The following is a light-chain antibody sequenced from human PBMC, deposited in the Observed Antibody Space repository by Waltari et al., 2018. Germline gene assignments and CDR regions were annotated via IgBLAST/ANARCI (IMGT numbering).Light chain of an antibody. V-gene: IGLV2-8*01. CDR1: SSDVGGYNY. Sequence: QSALTQPPSASGSPGQSVTISCPGTSSDVGGYNYVSWYQQHPGKAPKLMIYEVSKRPSGVPDRFSGSKSGNTASLTVSGLQAEDEVDYYCSSYAGSNNMVFGGGTKLTVL. J-gene: IGLJ2*01. CDR2: EVS. CDR3: SSYAGSNNMV.